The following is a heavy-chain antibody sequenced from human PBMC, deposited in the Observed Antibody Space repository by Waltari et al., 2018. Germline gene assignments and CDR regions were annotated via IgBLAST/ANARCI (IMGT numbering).Heavy chain of an antibody. J-gene: IGHJ2*01. D-gene: IGHD3-3*01. Sequence: QITLRESGPTLVRPTETLTLTCVPSGFSLNSRGVAVAWIRQTPGKALEWLALIYWDGDVRYSPTFMSRLTISKDNFRTRVVLTMTNLEAADTGTYYCAHVELRGYDHWSGSFDVWGRGTTVVVSS. V-gene: IGHV2-5*02. CDR2: IYWDGDV. CDR1: GFSLNSRGVA. CDR3: AHVELRGYDHWSGSFDV.